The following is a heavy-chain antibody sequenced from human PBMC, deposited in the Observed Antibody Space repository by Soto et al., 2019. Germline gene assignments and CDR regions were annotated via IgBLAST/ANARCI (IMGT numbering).Heavy chain of an antibody. J-gene: IGHJ4*02. CDR3: ARGRYYDFWSGYPLTYRPHLDY. CDR2: MNPNSGNT. Sequence: QVQLVQSGAEVKKPGASVKVSCKASGYTFTSYDINWVRQATGQGLEWMGWMNPNSGNTGYAQKFQGRVTMNRNTSISTAYMELSSLRSEDTAVYYCARGRYYDFWSGYPLTYRPHLDYWGQGTLVTVSS. D-gene: IGHD3-3*01. V-gene: IGHV1-8*01. CDR1: GYTFTSYD.